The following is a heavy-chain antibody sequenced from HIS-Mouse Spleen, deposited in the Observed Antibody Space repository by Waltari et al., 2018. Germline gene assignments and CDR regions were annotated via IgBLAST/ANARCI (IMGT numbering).Heavy chain of an antibody. D-gene: IGHD4-17*01. J-gene: IGHJ4*02. Sequence: QVQLQQWGAGLLKPSETLSLTCAVYGGSFSGYYWSWIRQPPGKGLEWIGEINHSGSTNYNPSLKSRVTISVDTSKNQFSLKLSSVPAADTAVYYCARGRSPATVTIGYYFDYWGQGTLVTVSS. V-gene: IGHV4-34*01. CDR2: INHSGST. CDR3: ARGRSPATVTIGYYFDY. CDR1: GGSFSGYY.